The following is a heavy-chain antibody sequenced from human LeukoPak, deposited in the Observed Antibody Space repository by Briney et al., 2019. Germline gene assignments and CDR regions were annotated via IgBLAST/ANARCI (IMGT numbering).Heavy chain of an antibody. J-gene: IGHJ4*02. Sequence: ASVKVSCKASGYTFPTYDMTWVRQATGQGLEWMGWMNPGSGDTAYAQKFQDRVTMTRDTSISTAYMELSSLESEDTAVYYCARLSRYSRPPFDYWGQGTLVTVSS. CDR1: GYTFPTYD. V-gene: IGHV1-8*01. CDR3: ARLSRYSRPPFDY. CDR2: MNPGSGDT. D-gene: IGHD6-13*01.